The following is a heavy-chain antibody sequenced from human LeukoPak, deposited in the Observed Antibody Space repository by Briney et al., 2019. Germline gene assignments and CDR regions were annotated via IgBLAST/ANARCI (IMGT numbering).Heavy chain of an antibody. CDR2: IYSSGTT. CDR3: ARDANARAWDY. Sequence: PSATLSLTCTVSGDSINNYFWTWIRQPAGKGLEWIGRIYSSGTTNYNPSLKSRLIMSVDTSKNQFSLNLSSVTAAATAVYYCARDANARAWDYWGQGILVTVSS. V-gene: IGHV4-4*07. CDR1: GDSINNYF. J-gene: IGHJ4*02. D-gene: IGHD1-1*01.